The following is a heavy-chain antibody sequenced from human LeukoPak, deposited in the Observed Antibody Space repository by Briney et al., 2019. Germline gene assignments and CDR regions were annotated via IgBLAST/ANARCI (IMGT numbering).Heavy chain of an antibody. CDR3: ARKGPANYYYYYMDV. D-gene: IGHD2-2*01. V-gene: IGHV1-8*01. Sequence: GASVKVSCKASGYTFTSYDINWVRQATGQGLEWMGWKNPNSGNTGYAQKFQGRVTMTRNTSISTAYMELSSLRSEDTAVYFCARKGPANYYYYYMDVWGKGTTVTVSS. CDR1: GYTFTSYD. CDR2: KNPNSGNT. J-gene: IGHJ6*03.